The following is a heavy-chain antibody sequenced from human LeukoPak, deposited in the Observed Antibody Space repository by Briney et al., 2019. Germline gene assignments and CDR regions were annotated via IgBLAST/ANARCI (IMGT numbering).Heavy chain of an antibody. CDR3: ARVRDFWSGYYYFDY. Sequence: SETLSLTCTVSGGSISSYYWSWIRQPPGKGLEWIGYIYYSGSTNYNPSLKSRVTISVDTSKNQFSLKLSSVTAADTAVYYCARVRDFWSGYYYFDYWGQGTLVTVSS. CDR1: GGSISSYY. D-gene: IGHD3-3*01. J-gene: IGHJ4*02. CDR2: IYYSGST. V-gene: IGHV4-59*01.